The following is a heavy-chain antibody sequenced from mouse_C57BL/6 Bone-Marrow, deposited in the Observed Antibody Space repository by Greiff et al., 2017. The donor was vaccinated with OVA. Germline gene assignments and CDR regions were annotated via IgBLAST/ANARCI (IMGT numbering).Heavy chain of an antibody. J-gene: IGHJ2*01. CDR3: AREGGPFDY. CDR1: GFTFSSYA. Sequence: EVKVEESGGGLVKPGGSLKLSCAASGFTFSSYAMSWVRQTPEKRLEWVATISDGGSYTYYPDNVKGRFTISRDNAKNNLYLQMSHLKSEDTAMYYCAREGGPFDYWGQGTTLTVSS. V-gene: IGHV5-4*03. CDR2: ISDGGSYT.